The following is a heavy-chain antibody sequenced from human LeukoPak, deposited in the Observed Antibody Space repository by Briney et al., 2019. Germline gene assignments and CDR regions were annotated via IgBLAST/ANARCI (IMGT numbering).Heavy chain of an antibody. Sequence: SGPTLVKPTQTLTLTCTFSGFSFITSGVGVGWIRQPPGTALAWLALIYGDDDKRYRTSLKSRLAITKDIPKNQVVLTMTNMDPVDTATYYCAHRRRGTYYGYWGQGTLVTVSS. CDR3: AHRRRGTYYGY. D-gene: IGHD1-26*01. J-gene: IGHJ4*02. CDR1: GFSFITSGVG. CDR2: IYGDDDK. V-gene: IGHV2-5*02.